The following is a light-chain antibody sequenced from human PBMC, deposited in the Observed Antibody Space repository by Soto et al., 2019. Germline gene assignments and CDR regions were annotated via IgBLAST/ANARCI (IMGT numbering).Light chain of an antibody. CDR3: RRYPRSTLFSV. Sequence: QSALTQPASVSGSPGQSIAISCTGVRTDVADGYDYVSWYQQHPGQAPQLIIYDVSNRPSGVSDRFSGSKSGNTASLTISGLQAEDEAEFYCRRYPRSTLFSVIGTGSKVPVL. CDR1: RTDVADGYDY. CDR2: DVS. J-gene: IGLJ1*01. V-gene: IGLV2-14*03.